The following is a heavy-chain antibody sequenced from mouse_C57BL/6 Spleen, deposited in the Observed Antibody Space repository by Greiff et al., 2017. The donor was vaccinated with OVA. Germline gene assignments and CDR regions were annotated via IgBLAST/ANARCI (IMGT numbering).Heavy chain of an antibody. CDR3: AGDYNWYFDV. D-gene: IGHD2-4*01. CDR2: IRNKANGYTT. J-gene: IGHJ1*03. Sequence: EVQLVESGGGLVQPGGSLSLPCAASGFAFTDYYLSSVRQPPGKALEWLGFIRNKANGYTTEYSASVKGRFTISRDNSQSIRYLQMNALRAEDSATYYFAGDYNWYFDVWGTGTTVTISS. CDR1: GFAFTDYY. V-gene: IGHV7-3*01.